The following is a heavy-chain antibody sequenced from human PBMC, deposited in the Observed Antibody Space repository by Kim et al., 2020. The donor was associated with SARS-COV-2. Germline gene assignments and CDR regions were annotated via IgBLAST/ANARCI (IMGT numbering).Heavy chain of an antibody. Sequence: TYYNPSLKSRATMSVDTSKNRFSLRLSSVIAADTAVYYCAYSSSFYYFDSWGQGTLVTVSS. CDR2: T. CDR3: AYSSSFYYFDS. D-gene: IGHD6-13*01. J-gene: IGHJ4*02. V-gene: IGHV4-28*01.